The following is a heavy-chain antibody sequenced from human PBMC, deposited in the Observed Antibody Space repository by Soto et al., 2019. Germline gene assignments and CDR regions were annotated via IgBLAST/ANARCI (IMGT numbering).Heavy chain of an antibody. CDR3: ARDKDQYDFWGGTLDS. J-gene: IGHJ4*02. CDR2: ISYDGGNK. V-gene: IGHV3-30-3*01. D-gene: IGHD3-3*01. Sequence: ESMGGVVQPERSLKLSCTASNFVFSVYSLHWVRQAPGKGLEWVALISYDGGNKYYADSVKGRFTISRDNSKNTLYLQMNSLRREDTAVYYCARDKDQYDFWGGTLDSWGQGTLVTVSS. CDR1: NFVFSVYS.